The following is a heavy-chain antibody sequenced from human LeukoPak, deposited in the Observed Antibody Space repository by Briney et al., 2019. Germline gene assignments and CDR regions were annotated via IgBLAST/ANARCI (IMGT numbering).Heavy chain of an antibody. Sequence: GASVKVSCKASGYTFTSYGISWVRQAPGQGLEWMGWISAYNGNTNYAQKLQGRVTMTTDTSTSTAYMELRSLRSDDTAVYYCARDDWVVVPAAMSYYYGMDVWGQGTTVTVSS. CDR2: ISAYNGNT. CDR3: ARDDWVVVPAAMSYYYGMDV. D-gene: IGHD2-2*01. J-gene: IGHJ6*02. CDR1: GYTFTSYG. V-gene: IGHV1-18*01.